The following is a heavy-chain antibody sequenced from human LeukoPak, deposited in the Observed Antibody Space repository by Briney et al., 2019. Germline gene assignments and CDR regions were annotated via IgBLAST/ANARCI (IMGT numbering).Heavy chain of an antibody. CDR2: ISGSGGST. CDR3: AKPNWGQNDDYGDYGALKEHAFDI. Sequence: PGGSLRLSCAASGFTFSSYAMSWVRQAPGKGLEWVSAISGSGGSTYYADSVKGRFTISRDNSKNTLYLQMNSLRAEDTAVYYCAKPNWGQNDDYGDYGALKEHAFDIWGQGTMVTVSS. V-gene: IGHV3-23*01. D-gene: IGHD4-17*01. CDR1: GFTFSSYA. J-gene: IGHJ3*02.